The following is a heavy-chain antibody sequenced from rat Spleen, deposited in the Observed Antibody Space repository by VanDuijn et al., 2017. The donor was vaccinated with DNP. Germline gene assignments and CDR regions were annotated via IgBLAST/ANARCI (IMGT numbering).Heavy chain of an antibody. CDR2: IIYDGSNT. V-gene: IGHV5S10*01. D-gene: IGHD1-9*01. Sequence: EVQLVESGGGLVQPGNSLKLSCAASGFTFSDYAMAWVRQSLKKGLEWVAVIIYDGSNTHYRDSVKGRFTISRENAESTLYLQMDSLRSEDTATYYCTTTTYDWFAYWGQGTLVTVSS. CDR1: GFTFSDYA. J-gene: IGHJ3*01. CDR3: TTTTYDWFAY.